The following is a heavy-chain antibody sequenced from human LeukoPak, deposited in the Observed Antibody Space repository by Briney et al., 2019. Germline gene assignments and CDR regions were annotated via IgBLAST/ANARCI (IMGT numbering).Heavy chain of an antibody. CDR1: GGTFSSYA. Sequence: ASVKVSCKASGGTFSSYAINWVRQAPGQGLEWMGRIIPILGIANYAQKFQGRVTVTADKSTSTAYMELINLRSEDTAVYYCARSRGDDSSGYFEAFDIWGQGTMVTVSS. D-gene: IGHD3-22*01. V-gene: IGHV1-69*04. CDR2: IIPILGIA. J-gene: IGHJ3*02. CDR3: ARSRGDDSSGYFEAFDI.